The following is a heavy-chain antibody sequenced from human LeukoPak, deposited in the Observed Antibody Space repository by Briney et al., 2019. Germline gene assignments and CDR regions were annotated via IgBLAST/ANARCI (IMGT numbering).Heavy chain of an antibody. CDR2: IYYSGST. CDR1: GGSISSYY. J-gene: IGHJ5*02. Sequence: SETLSLTCTVSGGSISSYYWSWIRQPPGKGLERIGYIYYSGSTNYNPSLKSRVTISVDTSKNQFSLKLSSVTAADTAVYYCARVGGYCSSTSCYGGIDPWGQGTLVTVSS. CDR3: ARVGGYCSSTSCYGGIDP. D-gene: IGHD2-2*01. V-gene: IGHV4-59*01.